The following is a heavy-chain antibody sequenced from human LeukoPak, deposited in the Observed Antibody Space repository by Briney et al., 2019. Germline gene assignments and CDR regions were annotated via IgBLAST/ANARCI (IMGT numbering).Heavy chain of an antibody. V-gene: IGHV1-8*01. J-gene: IGHJ4*02. CDR1: GYTFTSYD. D-gene: IGHD5-12*01. CDR2: MNPNSGNT. Sequence: GASVKVSCKASGYTFTSYDINWVRQATGQGLEWMGWMNPNSGNTGYAQKFQGRVTMTRNTSISTAYMELSSLRSEDTAVYYCAREAGYSGYLDYWGQGTLVTVSS. CDR3: AREAGYSGYLDY.